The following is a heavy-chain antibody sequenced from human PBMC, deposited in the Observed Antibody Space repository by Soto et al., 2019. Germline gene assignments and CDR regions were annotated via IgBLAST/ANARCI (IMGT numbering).Heavy chain of an antibody. CDR3: ASLSPSLAHGNPNYYYYGMDV. J-gene: IGHJ6*02. V-gene: IGHV1-2*02. CDR2: INPNSGGT. D-gene: IGHD5-12*01. Sequence: ASVKVSCKASGYTFTGYYMHWVRQAPGQGLEWMGWINPNSGGTNYAQKSQGRVTMTRDTSISTAYMELSRLRSDDAAVYYCASLSPSLAHGNPNYYYYGMDVWGQGTTVTVSS. CDR1: GYTFTGYY.